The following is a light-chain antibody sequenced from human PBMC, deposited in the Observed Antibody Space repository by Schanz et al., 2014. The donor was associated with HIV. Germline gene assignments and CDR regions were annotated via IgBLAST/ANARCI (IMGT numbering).Light chain of an antibody. CDR1: QGIGNS. Sequence: DIQMTQSPSTMSASVGDRVTIPCRANQGIGNSLAWFQQKPGKVPKRLIYTASSLQSGVPSRFSGSGYGTEFTLTISSLQPEDFATYYCLQYNSYPFTFGQGTRLEIK. CDR2: TAS. CDR3: LQYNSYPFT. V-gene: IGKV1-17*03. J-gene: IGKJ2*01.